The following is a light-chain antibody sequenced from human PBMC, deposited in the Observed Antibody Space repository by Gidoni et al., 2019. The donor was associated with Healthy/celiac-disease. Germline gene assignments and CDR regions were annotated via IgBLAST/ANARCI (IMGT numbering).Light chain of an antibody. CDR2: WAS. V-gene: IGKV4-1*01. Sequence: DIVMTQSPDSLAVSLGERATINCKSSQSVLYSSNNKNYLAWYQQKPGQPPKLLIYWASTRESGVPDRFSGSGSGTDFTLTSRSLQAEDVAVYYCQQYYSTPPTFXGXTKVEIK. J-gene: IGKJ4*01. CDR1: QSVLYSSNNKNY. CDR3: QQYYSTPPT.